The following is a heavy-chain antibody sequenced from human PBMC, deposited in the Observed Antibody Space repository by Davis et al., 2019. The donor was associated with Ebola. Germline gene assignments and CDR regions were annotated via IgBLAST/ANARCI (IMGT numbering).Heavy chain of an antibody. Sequence: GESLKISCQGSGYRFTKCWIGWVRQMPGKGLEWMGRIDPSDSYTDYSPSFQGHVSISADKSINTAYLQWSSLKASDTAMYFCARHFVGKLFGMDVWGQGTTVTVSS. CDR2: IDPSDSYT. CDR3: ARHFVGKLFGMDV. J-gene: IGHJ6*02. CDR1: GYRFTKCW. V-gene: IGHV5-10-1*01. D-gene: IGHD3-3*02.